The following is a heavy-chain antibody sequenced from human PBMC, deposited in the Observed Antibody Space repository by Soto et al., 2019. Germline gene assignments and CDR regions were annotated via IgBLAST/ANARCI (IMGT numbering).Heavy chain of an antibody. CDR3: ATELNYYGSGSQGAFDI. CDR1: GGSISSGDYY. Sequence: KTSETLSLTCTVSGGSISSGDYYWSWIRQPPGKGLEWIGYIYYSGSTYYNPSLKSRVTISVDTSKNQFSLKLSSVTAADTAVYYCATELNYYGSGSQGAFDIWGQGTMGTVSS. CDR2: IYYSGST. V-gene: IGHV4-30-4*01. J-gene: IGHJ3*02. D-gene: IGHD3-10*01.